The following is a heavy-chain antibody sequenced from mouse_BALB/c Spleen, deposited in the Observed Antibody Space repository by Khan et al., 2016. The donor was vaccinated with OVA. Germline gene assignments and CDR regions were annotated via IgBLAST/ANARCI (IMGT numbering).Heavy chain of an antibody. CDR2: IWSGGST. CDR3: ARNYDYDEGLTY. Sequence: QVQLKESGPGLVQPSQSLSITCTVSGFSLTNYGVHWVRQSPGKGLEWLGLIWSGGSTDYNAAFISRLSISKDNSKSQVFCKMNSLQATDTAIYYCARNYDYDEGLTYWGQGTLVTVSA. V-gene: IGHV2-2*02. J-gene: IGHJ3*01. CDR1: GFSLTNYG. D-gene: IGHD2-4*01.